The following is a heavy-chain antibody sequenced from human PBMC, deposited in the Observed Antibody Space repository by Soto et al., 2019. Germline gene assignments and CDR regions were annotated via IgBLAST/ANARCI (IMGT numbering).Heavy chain of an antibody. V-gene: IGHV3-23*01. J-gene: IGHJ6*02. CDR2: FSGSGGST. D-gene: IGHD7-27*01. CDR1: GFTFSSYA. Sequence: GSLRLSCAASGFTFSSYAMSWVRQAPGTGLEWVSAFSGSGGSTYYADSVKGRFTISRDNSKNTLNLQMNSLRAEDTAVYYCAKASDPVSTSWGDVWGQGTTVTVSS. CDR3: AKASDPVSTSWGDV.